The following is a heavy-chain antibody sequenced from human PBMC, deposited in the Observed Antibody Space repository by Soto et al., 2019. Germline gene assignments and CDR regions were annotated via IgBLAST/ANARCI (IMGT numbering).Heavy chain of an antibody. CDR2: IKSKTDGGTT. CDR1: SVSNAW. CDR3: TTDPGIAVVGTRV. J-gene: IGHJ4*02. Sequence: SVSNAWMNWVRQAPGKGLEWVGRIKSKTDGGTTDYAAPVKGRFTISRDDSKNTLYLQMNSLKTEDTAVYYCTTDPGIAVVGTRVWGQGTLVTVSS. V-gene: IGHV3-15*07. D-gene: IGHD6-19*01.